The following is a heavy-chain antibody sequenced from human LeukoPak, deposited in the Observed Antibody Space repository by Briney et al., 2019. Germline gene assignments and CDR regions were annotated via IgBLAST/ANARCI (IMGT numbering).Heavy chain of an antibody. Sequence: GGSLRLSCAASGFPFSSFGMLWVRQVPGKGLGRVTFLRFDGLKKNYADALKGRFTTSRDNSQNTVYLQMNSLRPDDTAVYYCAKSRAPYSETYSIIDYWGQGTRVTVSS. V-gene: IGHV3-30*02. J-gene: IGHJ4*02. CDR2: LRFDGLKK. CDR1: GFPFSSFG. CDR3: AKSRAPYSETYSIIDY. D-gene: IGHD1-26*01.